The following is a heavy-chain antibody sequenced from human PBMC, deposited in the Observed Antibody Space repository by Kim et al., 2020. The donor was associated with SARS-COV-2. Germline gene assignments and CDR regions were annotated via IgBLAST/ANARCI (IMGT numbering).Heavy chain of an antibody. CDR3: ARNPDV. CDR1: GDSINRDSYF. V-gene: IGHV4-61*02. Sequence: SETLSLTCTVSGDSINRDSYFWNWIRQPAGKGLEWIGRIKTDGSTTYSPSLRSRVTISIDRSTNQFSLNLNSVTAADAAIYYCARNPDVWGPGTLVTVSS. CDR2: IKTDGST. J-gene: IGHJ1*01.